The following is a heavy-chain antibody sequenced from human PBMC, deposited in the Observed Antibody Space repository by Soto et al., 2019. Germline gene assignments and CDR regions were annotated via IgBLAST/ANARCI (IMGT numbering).Heavy chain of an antibody. CDR2: ISGSGGST. J-gene: IGHJ6*03. V-gene: IGHV3-23*01. CDR1: GFTFSSYA. D-gene: IGHD2-2*01. Sequence: PGGSLRRSCAASGFTFSSYAMSWGRQAPGKGLEWVSAISGSGGSTYYADSVKGRFTISRDNSKNTLYLQMNSLRAEDTAVYYCAKALRYCSSTSCYEGYYYYMDVWGKGTTVTVSS. CDR3: AKALRYCSSTSCYEGYYYYMDV.